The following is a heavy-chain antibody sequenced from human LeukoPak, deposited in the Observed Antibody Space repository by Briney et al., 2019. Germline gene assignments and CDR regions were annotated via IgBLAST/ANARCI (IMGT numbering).Heavy chain of an antibody. V-gene: IGHV4-4*07. J-gene: IGHJ5*02. CDR2: IYTSGST. Sequence: SETLSLTCTVSGGSISSYYWSWIRQPAGKGLEWIGRIYTSGSTNYNPSLKSRVTMSVDTSKNQFSLKLSSVTAADTAVYYCARDRGLFTMVRGTREGLNWFDPWGQGTLVTVSS. D-gene: IGHD3-10*01. CDR1: GGSISSYY. CDR3: ARDRGLFTMVRGTREGLNWFDP.